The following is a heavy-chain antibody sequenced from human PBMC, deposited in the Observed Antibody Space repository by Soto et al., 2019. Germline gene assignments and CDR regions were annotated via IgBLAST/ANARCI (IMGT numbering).Heavy chain of an antibody. V-gene: IGHV3-23*01. CDR3: AKVPSRVASSPFDY. D-gene: IGHD3-3*01. J-gene: IGHJ4*02. Sequence: PGGSLRLSCAASGFTFSSYAMSWVRQAPGKGLEWVSAISGSGGSAYYADSVKGRFTISRGNSKNTLYLQMNSLRPEHTAVYYCAKVPSRVASSPFDYWRQGTLVTVSS. CDR1: GFTFSSYA. CDR2: ISGSGGSA.